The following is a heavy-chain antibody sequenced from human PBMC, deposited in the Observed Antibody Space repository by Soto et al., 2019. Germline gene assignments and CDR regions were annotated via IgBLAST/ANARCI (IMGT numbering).Heavy chain of an antibody. J-gene: IGHJ4*02. Sequence: EVQLLESGGGVVQPGGSLRLSCVASGFNFKKFAMAWVRQAAGEGLEWVSGISCCGGSASYADSVKGRFSNARDDSKNTVSLQLNSLRVEDTAQYYCAKADGQQWLIPHLDNWGQGTLVTVS. V-gene: IGHV3-23*01. CDR1: GFNFKKFA. CDR3: AKADGQQWLIPHLDN. D-gene: IGHD6-19*01. CDR2: ISCCGGSA.